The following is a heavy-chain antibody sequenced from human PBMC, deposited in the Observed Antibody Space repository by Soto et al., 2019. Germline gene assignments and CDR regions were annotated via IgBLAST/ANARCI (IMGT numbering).Heavy chain of an antibody. CDR3: AKEREENYFDY. Sequence: AGGSLRLSCAASGFTFSSYGMHWVRQAPGKGLEWVTAISYDGSNKFYSDSVKGRFTISRDNSKNTLYLQMNSLRAEDTAVYYCAKEREENYFDYWGQGTLVTVSS. CDR2: ISYDGSNK. V-gene: IGHV3-30*18. CDR1: GFTFSSYG. J-gene: IGHJ4*02.